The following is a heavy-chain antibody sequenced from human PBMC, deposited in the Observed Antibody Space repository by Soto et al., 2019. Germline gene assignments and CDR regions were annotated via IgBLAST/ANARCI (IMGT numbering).Heavy chain of an antibody. CDR1: GGTFSSYA. CDR3: ARESSSLNYYYYGMDV. Sequence: QVQLVQSGAEVKKPGSSVKVSCRASGGTFSSYAVSWVRQAPGQGLEWMGVIIPLLNTPKYVQKFQGRVTITADASATTAYMELSSLRSEDTAVYYCARESSSLNYYYYGMDVWGQGTTVTVSS. D-gene: IGHD6-6*01. J-gene: IGHJ6*02. V-gene: IGHV1-69*01. CDR2: IIPLLNTP.